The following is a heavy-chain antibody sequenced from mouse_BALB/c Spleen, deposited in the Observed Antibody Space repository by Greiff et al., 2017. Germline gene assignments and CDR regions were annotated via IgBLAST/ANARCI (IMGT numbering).Heavy chain of an antibody. Sequence: QHSQTLSLTCSFSGFSLSTSGMGVGWIRQPSGKGLEWLAHIWWDDDKYYNPSLKSQLTISKDTSRNQVFLKITSVDTADTATYYCARSSLYGLPYFDYWGQGTTLTVSS. V-gene: IGHV8-8*01. CDR3: ARSSLYGLPYFDY. J-gene: IGHJ2*01. CDR1: GFSLSTSGMG. D-gene: IGHD1-1*02. CDR2: IWWDDDK.